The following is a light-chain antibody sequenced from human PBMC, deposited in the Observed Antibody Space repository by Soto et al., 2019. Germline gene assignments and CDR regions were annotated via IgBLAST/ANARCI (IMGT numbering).Light chain of an antibody. CDR3: ATWDGSLPGEV. Sequence: QSALTQPASVSGSPGQSITISCTGTSSDVGAYNHVSWYQQHPGKAPKLTIYEVSNRPSGVSNRFSGSKSGNTASLTISGLQAEDEADYYCATWDGSLPGEVFGGGTKLTVL. V-gene: IGLV2-14*01. J-gene: IGLJ2*01. CDR2: EVS. CDR1: SSDVGAYNH.